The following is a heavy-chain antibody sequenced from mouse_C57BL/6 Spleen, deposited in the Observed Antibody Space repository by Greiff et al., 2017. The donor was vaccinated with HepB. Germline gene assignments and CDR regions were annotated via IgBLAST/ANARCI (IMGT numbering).Heavy chain of an antibody. CDR2: IDPSDSYT. CDR3: ARGTTVVGDDY. D-gene: IGHD1-1*01. Sequence: QVQLQQPGAELVKPGASVKLSCKASGYTFTSYWMQWVKQRPGQGLEWIGEIDPSDSYTNYNQKFKGKATLTVDTSSSSAYMQLSSLTSEGSAVYYCARGTTVVGDDYWGQGTTLTVAS. J-gene: IGHJ2*01. CDR1: GYTFTSYW. V-gene: IGHV1-50*01.